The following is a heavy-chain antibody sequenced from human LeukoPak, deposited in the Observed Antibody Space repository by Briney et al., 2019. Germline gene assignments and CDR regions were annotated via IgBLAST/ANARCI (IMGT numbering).Heavy chain of an antibody. V-gene: IGHV4-39*07. CDR1: GGSISSSSYY. CDR3: ARGNIVGGTFTN. J-gene: IGHJ4*02. D-gene: IGHD1-26*01. CDR2: IYYSGST. Sequence: TSETLSLTCTVSGGSISSSSYYWGWIRQPPGKGLEWIGSIYYSGSTYYNPSLKSRVTISVDTSNIQFSLKLSSVTAADTAVYYCARGNIVGGTFTNWGQGTLVTVSS.